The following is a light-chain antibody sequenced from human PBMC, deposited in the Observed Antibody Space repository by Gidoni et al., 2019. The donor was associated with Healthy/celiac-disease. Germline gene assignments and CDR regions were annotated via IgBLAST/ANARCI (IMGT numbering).Light chain of an antibody. CDR3: SSYTSIPPV. CDR1: SSDVGGYNY. V-gene: IGLV2-14*03. CDR2: DVS. Sequence: QSALTQPASVSGSPGQSITISCTGTSSDVGGYNYVSWYQQHPGKAPKLMIYDVSTRPSGVSNRFSGSKSGNTASLTISGLQAEDEADYYCSSYTSIPPVFGTGTKVTVL. J-gene: IGLJ1*01.